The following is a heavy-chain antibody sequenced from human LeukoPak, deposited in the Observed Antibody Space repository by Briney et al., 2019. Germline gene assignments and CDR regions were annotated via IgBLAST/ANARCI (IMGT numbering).Heavy chain of an antibody. CDR3: AIVRVVVTDNWFDP. CDR2: IYYSGST. J-gene: IGHJ5*02. Sequence: SETLSLTCTVSGGSISSGGYYWSWIRQHPGKGLEWIGYIYYSGSTYYNPSLKSRVTISVDTSKNQFSLKLSSVTAVDTAVYYCAIVRVVVTDNWFDPWGQGTLVTVSS. CDR1: GGSISSGGYY. D-gene: IGHD3-22*01. V-gene: IGHV4-31*03.